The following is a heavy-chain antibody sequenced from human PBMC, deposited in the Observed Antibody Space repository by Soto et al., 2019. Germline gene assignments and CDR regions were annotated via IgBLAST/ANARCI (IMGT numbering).Heavy chain of an antibody. V-gene: IGHV3-30-3*01. CDR1: GFTFSSYA. Sequence: QVQLVESGGGVVQPGRSLRLSCAASGFTFSSYAMHWVRQAPGKGLEWVAVISYDGSNKYYADSVKGRFTISRDNSKNTLYLQMNSLRAEDTAVYYCARESREGSGCGGDCYPLDYWGQGTLVTVSS. D-gene: IGHD2-21*02. CDR2: ISYDGSNK. CDR3: ARESREGSGCGGDCYPLDY. J-gene: IGHJ4*02.